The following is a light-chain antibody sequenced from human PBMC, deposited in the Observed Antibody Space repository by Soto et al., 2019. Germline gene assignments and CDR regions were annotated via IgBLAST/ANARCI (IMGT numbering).Light chain of an antibody. Sequence: ETVLTQSPGTLSLSPGERATLSCRASQSVSSSYLAWYQQKPGQAPRLLIYGASSRATGIPDRFSGSGSGTDFTLTISRLEPEDFAEYYCQQYGSPPRTFGQGTKVEIK. CDR2: GAS. CDR1: QSVSSSY. CDR3: QQYGSPPRT. V-gene: IGKV3-20*01. J-gene: IGKJ1*01.